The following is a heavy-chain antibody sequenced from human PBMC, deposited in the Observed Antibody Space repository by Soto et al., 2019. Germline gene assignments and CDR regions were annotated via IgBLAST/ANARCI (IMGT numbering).Heavy chain of an antibody. V-gene: IGHV3-66*01. CDR1: GFTVSSNY. CDR3: ARAHAEENYPAAEVYFDY. D-gene: IGHD1-7*01. J-gene: IGHJ4*02. Sequence: GGSLRLSCAASGFTVSSNYMSWVRQAPGKGLEWVSVIYSGGSTYYADSVKGRFTISRDNSKNTLYLQMNSLRAEDTAVYYCARAHAEENYPAAEVYFDYWGQGTLVTVSS. CDR2: IYSGGST.